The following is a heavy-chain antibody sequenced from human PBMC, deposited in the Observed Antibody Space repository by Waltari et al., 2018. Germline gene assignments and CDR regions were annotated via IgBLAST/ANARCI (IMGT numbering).Heavy chain of an antibody. D-gene: IGHD3-3*01. J-gene: IGHJ6*03. CDR2: IYTVGST. V-gene: IGHV3-53*01. CDR3: ARGHTISGGDYMDV. Sequence: EVQLVESGGGLIQPGGSLRLPGAGSGFTVSHTYMRWVRQAPGEGLEWVSVIYTVGSTFYADSVRGRFTISRDNSMNTLFLQMNSLRGEDTAVYYCARGHTISGGDYMDVWGKGTTVIVSS. CDR1: GFTVSHTY.